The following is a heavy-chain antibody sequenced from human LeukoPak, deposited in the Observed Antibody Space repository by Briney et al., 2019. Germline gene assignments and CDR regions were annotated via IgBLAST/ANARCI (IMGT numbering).Heavy chain of an antibody. D-gene: IGHD5-18*01. CDR2: IYYSGST. Sequence: PSETLSLTCTVSGGSISSSSYYWGWIRQPPGKGLEWIGSIYYSGSTYYNPSLKSRVTISVDTSKNQFSLKLSSVTAADTAVYYCARHLYSYGFSFIDAFDIWGQGTMVTVSS. J-gene: IGHJ3*02. V-gene: IGHV4-39*01. CDR1: GGSISSSSYY. CDR3: ARHLYSYGFSFIDAFDI.